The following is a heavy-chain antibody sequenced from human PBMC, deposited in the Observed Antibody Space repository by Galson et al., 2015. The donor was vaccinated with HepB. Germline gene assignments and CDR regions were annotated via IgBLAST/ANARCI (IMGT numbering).Heavy chain of an antibody. CDR3: ARYQLLWDAFDI. Sequence: SVKVSCKASGYTFTSYGISWVRQAPGQGLEWMGRINPNSGGTNYAQKFQGRVTMTRDTSISTAYMELSRLRSDDTAVYYCARYQLLWDAFDIWGQGTMVTVSS. CDR2: INPNSGGT. D-gene: IGHD2-2*01. J-gene: IGHJ3*02. V-gene: IGHV1-2*06. CDR1: GYTFTSYG.